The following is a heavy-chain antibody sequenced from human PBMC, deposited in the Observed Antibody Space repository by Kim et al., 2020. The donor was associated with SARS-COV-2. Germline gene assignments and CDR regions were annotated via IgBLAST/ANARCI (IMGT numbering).Heavy chain of an antibody. V-gene: IGHV3-23*05. Sequence: GGSLRLSCAASGFTFSGYAMNWVRQAPGKGLEWVSSITYSGQTAYYADSVKGRFTVSRDNSKNTLFLQMNSLRAEDTALYYCVKAGSSWYADEDYWGQGT. CDR1: GFTFSGYA. CDR2: ITYSGQTA. CDR3: VKAGSSWYADEDY. D-gene: IGHD2-8*01. J-gene: IGHJ4*02.